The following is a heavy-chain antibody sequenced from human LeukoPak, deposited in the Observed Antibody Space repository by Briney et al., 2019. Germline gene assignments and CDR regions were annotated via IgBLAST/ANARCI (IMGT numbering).Heavy chain of an antibody. CDR2: IIPIFGTA. J-gene: IGHJ6*02. CDR3: ARSCRYYDSSGYYYSVMRDGMDV. CDR1: GGTFSSYA. V-gene: IGHV1-69*01. D-gene: IGHD3-22*01. Sequence: SVKVSCKASGGTFSSYAISWVRQAPGQGLEWMGGIIPIFGTANYAQKFQGRVTITADESTSTAYMELSSLRSEDTAVYYCARSCRYYDSSGYYYSVMRDGMDVWGQGTTVTVSS.